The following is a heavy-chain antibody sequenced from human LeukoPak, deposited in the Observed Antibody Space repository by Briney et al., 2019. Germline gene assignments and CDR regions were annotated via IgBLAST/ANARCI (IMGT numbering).Heavy chain of an antibody. Sequence: ASVKVSCKASGYTFTSYYMHWVRQAPGQGLEWRGIINPSGGSTSYAQKFQGRVTMTRDMSTSTVYMELSSLRSEDTAVYYCASSGSYREKALDYWGQGTLVTVSS. CDR2: INPSGGST. CDR1: GYTFTSYY. V-gene: IGHV1-46*01. CDR3: ASSGSYREKALDY. J-gene: IGHJ4*02. D-gene: IGHD1-26*01.